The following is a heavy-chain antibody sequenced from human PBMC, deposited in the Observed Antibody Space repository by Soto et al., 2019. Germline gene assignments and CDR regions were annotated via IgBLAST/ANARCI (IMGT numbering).Heavy chain of an antibody. J-gene: IGHJ6*02. V-gene: IGHV3-33*01. CDR3: ARDFSGYCSSTSCYAGYYYYGMDV. CDR2: IWYDGSNK. D-gene: IGHD2-2*01. CDR1: GFTFSSYG. Sequence: GGSLRLSCAASGFTFSSYGMHWVRQAPGKGLEWVAVIWYDGSNKYYADSVKGRFTISRDNSKNTLYLQMNSLRAEDTAVYYCARDFSGYCSSTSCYAGYYYYGMDVWGQGTTVTVSS.